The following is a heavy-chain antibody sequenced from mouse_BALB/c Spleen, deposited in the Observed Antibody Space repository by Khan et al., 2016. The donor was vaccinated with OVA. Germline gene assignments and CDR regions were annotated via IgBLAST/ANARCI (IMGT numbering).Heavy chain of an antibody. CDR1: GYTFSSYW. CDR3: ARGGYGGFAY. CDR2: IFPGTISN. D-gene: IGHD2-2*01. J-gene: IGHJ3*01. Sequence: QVQLQQSGGDLMKPGASVKISCKATGYTFSSYWIEWVKQRPGQGLEGRGQIFPGTISNNSNEKIKGKATFNADTSSNTAYMQLSSLTSEDSAVYYCARGGYGGFAYWGQGTLVTVSA. V-gene: IGHV1-9*01.